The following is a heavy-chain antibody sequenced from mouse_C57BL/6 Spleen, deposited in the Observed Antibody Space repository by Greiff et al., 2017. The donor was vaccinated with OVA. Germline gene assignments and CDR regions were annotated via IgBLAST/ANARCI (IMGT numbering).Heavy chain of an antibody. CDR1: GFSLSTFGMG. CDR3: ARIATTVVPYYAMDY. D-gene: IGHD1-1*01. Sequence: QVTLKVSGPGILQPSQTLSLTCSFSGFSLSTFGMGVGWIRQPSGKGLEWLAHIWWDDDKYYNSALKSRLTSSKDTSKNPVFLKIANVDTADTATYYCARIATTVVPYYAMDYWGQGTSVTVSS. V-gene: IGHV8-8*01. CDR2: IWWDDDK. J-gene: IGHJ4*01.